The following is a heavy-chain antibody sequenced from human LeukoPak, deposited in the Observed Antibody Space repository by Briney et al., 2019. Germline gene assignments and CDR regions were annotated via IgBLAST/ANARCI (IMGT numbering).Heavy chain of an antibody. CDR3: ARLLWFGPHYYGMDV. CDR1: GYTFTGYY. D-gene: IGHD3-10*01. CDR2: INPNSGGT. Sequence: ASVKVSCKASGYTFTGYYMHWVRQAPGQGLEWMGWINPNSGGTNYAQKFQGWVTMTRDTSISTAYMELSRLRSDDTAVYYCARLLWFGPHYYGMDVWGQGTTVTVSS. J-gene: IGHJ6*02. V-gene: IGHV1-2*04.